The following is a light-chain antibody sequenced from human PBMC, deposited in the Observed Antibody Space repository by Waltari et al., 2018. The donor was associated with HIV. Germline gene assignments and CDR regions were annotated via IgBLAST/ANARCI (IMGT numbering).Light chain of an antibody. Sequence: QSALTQPASVSGSPGQSVILSCTGSTSDIAYYNYVSWYTQQSGKAPKALIYEVTNRASGISSRFSGSKSGNAAYLTISGLQTDDEGDYFCSSYTKSGIVVFGGGT. V-gene: IGLV2-14*01. CDR3: SSYTKSGIVV. J-gene: IGLJ2*01. CDR1: TSDIAYYNY. CDR2: EVT.